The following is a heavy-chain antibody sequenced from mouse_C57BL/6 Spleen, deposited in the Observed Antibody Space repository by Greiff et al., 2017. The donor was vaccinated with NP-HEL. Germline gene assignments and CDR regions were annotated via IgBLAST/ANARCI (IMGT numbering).Heavy chain of an antibody. CDR1: GYTFTSYW. V-gene: IGHV1-72*01. Sequence: QVQLQQPGAELVKPGASVKLSCKASGYTFTSYWMHWVKQRPGRGLEWIGRIDPNSGGTKYNEKFKSKATLTVDKPSSTAYMQLSSLTSEDSAVYSCASWIYYDYPYYAIDYWGQGTSVTVSS. J-gene: IGHJ4*01. CDR2: IDPNSGGT. D-gene: IGHD2-4*01. CDR3: ASWIYYDYPYYAIDY.